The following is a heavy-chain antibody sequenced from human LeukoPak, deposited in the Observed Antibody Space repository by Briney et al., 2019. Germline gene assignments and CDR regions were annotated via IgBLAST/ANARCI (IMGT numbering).Heavy chain of an antibody. CDR1: GFTFSSYG. D-gene: IGHD5-18*01. J-gene: IGHJ3*02. CDR2: IWYDGGNK. CDR3: ARPRTNTARDDAFDI. V-gene: IGHV3-33*01. Sequence: PGRSLRLSCAASGFTFSSYGMHWVRQAPGKGLEWVAVIWYDGGNKYYADSVRGRFTISRDNSKNTLYLQMNSLRAEDTAVYYCARPRTNTARDDAFDIWGQGTMVTVSS.